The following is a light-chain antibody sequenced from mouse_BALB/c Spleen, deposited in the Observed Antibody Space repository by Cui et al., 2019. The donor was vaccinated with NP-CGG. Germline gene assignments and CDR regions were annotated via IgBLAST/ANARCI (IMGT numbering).Light chain of an antibody. CDR3: ALWYSNHWV. V-gene: IGLV1*01. J-gene: IGLJ1*01. CDR2: GTN. CDR1: TGAVTTSNY. Sequence: QAVVTHESALTTSPGETVTLTCHSSTGAVTTSNYANWVQEKPDHLFTGLIGGTNNRAPGVPARFSGSLIGDKAALTITGAQTEDEAIYFCALWYSNHWVFGGGTKLTVL.